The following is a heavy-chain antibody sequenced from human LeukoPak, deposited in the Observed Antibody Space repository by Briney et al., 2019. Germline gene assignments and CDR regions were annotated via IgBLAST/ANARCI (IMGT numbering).Heavy chain of an antibody. CDR2: IYHSGST. D-gene: IGHD6-6*01. V-gene: IGHV4-4*02. Sequence: GSLRLSCAASGFTFSSYSMNWVRQAPGKGLEWIGYIYHSGSTYYNPSLKSRVTISVDRSKNQFSLKLSSVTAADTAVYYCARDIGFRRQLVRGWFDPWGQGTLVTVSS. CDR3: ARDIGFRRQLVRGWFDP. CDR1: GFTFSSYSM. J-gene: IGHJ5*02.